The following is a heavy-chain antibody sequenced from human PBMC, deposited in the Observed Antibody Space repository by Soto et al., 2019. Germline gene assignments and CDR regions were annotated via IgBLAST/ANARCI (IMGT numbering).Heavy chain of an antibody. CDR3: VRSKGGXSYGNPFDY. J-gene: IGHJ4*02. CDR2: ISWNSGNI. Sequence: SXRLSCAASGFTFDDYAMYWVRQVLGKGLEWVSSISWNSGNIGYADSVKGRFTTSRDNAENSLYLQMNSLRPEDTALYYCVRSKGGXSYGNPFDYWGQGTLVTVSS. D-gene: IGHD5-12*01. V-gene: IGHV3-9*01. CDR1: GFTFDDYA.